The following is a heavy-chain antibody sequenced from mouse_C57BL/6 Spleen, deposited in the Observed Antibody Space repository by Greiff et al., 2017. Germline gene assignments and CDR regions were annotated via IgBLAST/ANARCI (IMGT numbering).Heavy chain of an antibody. V-gene: IGHV1-53*01. CDR2: INPSNGGT. Sequence: VQLQQPGTELVKPGASGYTFTSYWMHWVKQRPGQGLEWIGNINPSNGGTNYNEKFKSKATLTVDKSSSTAYMQLSSLTSEDSAVYYCATGTPYAMDYWGQGTSVTVSS. CDR1: GYTFTSYW. D-gene: IGHD3-3*01. J-gene: IGHJ4*01. CDR3: ATGTPYAMDY.